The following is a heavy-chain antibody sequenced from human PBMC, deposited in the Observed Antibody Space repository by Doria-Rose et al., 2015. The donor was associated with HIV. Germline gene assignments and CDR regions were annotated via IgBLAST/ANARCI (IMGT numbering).Heavy chain of an antibody. V-gene: IGHV2-26*01. D-gene: IGHD6-13*01. CDR3: ARIKSSRWYHKYYFDF. CDR1: GVSLSSPGMG. CDR2: IFSDDEG. Sequence: QVQLVQSGPVLVKPTETLTLTCTVSGVSLSSPGMGVSRIRQPPGKALEWLANIFSDDEGSYKTSLKSRLTISRGTSKSQVVLTMTDMDPVDTATYYCARIKSSRWYHKYYFDFWGQGTLVIVSA. J-gene: IGHJ4*02.